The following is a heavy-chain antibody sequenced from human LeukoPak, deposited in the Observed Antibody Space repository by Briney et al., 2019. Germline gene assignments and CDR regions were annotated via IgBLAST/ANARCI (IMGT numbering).Heavy chain of an antibody. J-gene: IGHJ4*02. CDR2: IDSDGSST. Sequence: PGGSLRVSCAASGFTFSSYWMHWVRQAPGNGLVWVSRIDSDGSSTSYADSVKGRFTISRDNAKNTLYLQMNSLRAEDTAVYYCAIPRYLGYDFDYWGQGTLVTVSS. V-gene: IGHV3-74*01. CDR1: GFTFSSYW. D-gene: IGHD5-12*01. CDR3: AIPRYLGYDFDY.